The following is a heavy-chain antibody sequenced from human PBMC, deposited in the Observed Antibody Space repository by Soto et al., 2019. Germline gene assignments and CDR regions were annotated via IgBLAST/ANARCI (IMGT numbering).Heavy chain of an antibody. D-gene: IGHD2-2*01. CDR1: GFTFSSYW. Sequence: GSLRLSCAASGFTFSSYWMSWVRQAPGKGLEWVANIKQDGSEKYYVDSVKGRFTISRDNAKNSLYLQVNSLRAEDTDVYYCQRDGEVQAATYFDYWGQGTLVTVSS. CDR2: IKQDGSEK. CDR3: QRDGEVQAATYFDY. J-gene: IGHJ4*02. V-gene: IGHV3-7*01.